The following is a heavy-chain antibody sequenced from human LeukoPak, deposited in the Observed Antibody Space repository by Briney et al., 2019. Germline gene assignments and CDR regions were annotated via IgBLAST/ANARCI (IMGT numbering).Heavy chain of an antibody. CDR2: IDPSDSET. CDR3: ARQTAMGRSGDY. CDR1: GYSFTCYW. Sequence: GESLKISCKASGYSFTCYWLGWVRQVPGKGLEWMGIIDPSDSETRYTPSFQGQVTISVDKSLTTAYLQWNSLKASDTAMYYCARQTAMGRSGDYWGQGTLVTVSS. V-gene: IGHV5-51*01. J-gene: IGHJ4*02. D-gene: IGHD5-18*01.